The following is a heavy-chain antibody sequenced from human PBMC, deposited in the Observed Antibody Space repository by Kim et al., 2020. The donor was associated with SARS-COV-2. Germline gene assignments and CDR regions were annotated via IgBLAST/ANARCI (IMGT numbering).Heavy chain of an antibody. V-gene: IGHV3-48*01. CDR3: ASKEACEYYSRRYSSYY. CDR1: EFTFSRYH. Sequence: GGSLRLSCAASEFTFSRYHMNWVRQAPGKGLEWMSDISYGSSTTYYADSVKGRFTISRDNAKTPLSLQMNSLRAEATAVYSCASKEACEYYSRRYSSYY. D-gene: IGHD3-16*01. CDR2: ISYGSSTT. J-gene: IGHJ6*01.